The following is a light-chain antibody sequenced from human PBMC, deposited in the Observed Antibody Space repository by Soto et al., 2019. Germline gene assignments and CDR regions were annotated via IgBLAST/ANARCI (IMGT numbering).Light chain of an antibody. CDR2: DVV. J-gene: IGLJ1*01. V-gene: IGLV2-14*03. CDR1: SSYVGGFNS. CDR3: SSYTSTMTNV. Sequence: QSVLTQPASLSGSPGQSITLSCTGTSSYVGGFNSVSWYQLRPGTAPKLILYDVVDRPSGVSYRFSGSKSGNTASLTISGLQAADEADYFCSSYTSTMTNVFGSGTKVTVL.